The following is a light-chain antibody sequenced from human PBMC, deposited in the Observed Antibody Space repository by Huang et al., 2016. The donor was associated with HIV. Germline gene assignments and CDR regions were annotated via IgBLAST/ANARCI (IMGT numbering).Light chain of an antibody. CDR2: KAS. Sequence: DIQMTQSPSTLSASVGDRVTITCRASQSISTWLAWYPQKTGKAPKLLIYKASNLEDGVPSRFSGSGSGTEFTLTISSLQPNDFATYYCQQYSAYSWTFGQGTKVDIK. V-gene: IGKV1-5*03. CDR3: QQYSAYSWT. CDR1: QSISTW. J-gene: IGKJ1*01.